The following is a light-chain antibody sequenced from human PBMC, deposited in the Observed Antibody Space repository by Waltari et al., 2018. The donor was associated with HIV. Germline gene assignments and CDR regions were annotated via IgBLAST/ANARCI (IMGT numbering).Light chain of an antibody. J-gene: IGLJ2*01. CDR2: EDN. V-gene: IGLV6-57*04. Sequence: NFMLTQPHSVSESPGKTVTISCTRSSGSIASNYVQWYQQRPGSAPTTVIYEDNQRPSGFPDRFSGSIDSSSNSASLTISGLKTEDEADYYCQSYDSSNLHVVFGGGTKLTVL. CDR3: QSYDSSNLHVV. CDR1: SGSIASNY.